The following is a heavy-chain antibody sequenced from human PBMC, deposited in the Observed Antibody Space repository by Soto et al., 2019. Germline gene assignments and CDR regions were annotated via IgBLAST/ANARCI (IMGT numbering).Heavy chain of an antibody. CDR1: GYTFTGYY. CDR3: ARAVTAVAGILPIHNWFDP. D-gene: IGHD6-19*01. Sequence: GASVKVSCKASGYTFTGYYMHWVRQAPGQGLEWMGWINPNSGGTNYAQKFQGWVTMTRDTSISTAYMELSRLRSDDTAVYYCARAVTAVAGILPIHNWFDPWGQGTLVTVPQ. CDR2: INPNSGGT. V-gene: IGHV1-2*04. J-gene: IGHJ5*02.